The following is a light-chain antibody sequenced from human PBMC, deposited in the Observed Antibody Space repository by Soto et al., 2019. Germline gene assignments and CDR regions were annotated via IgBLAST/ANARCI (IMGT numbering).Light chain of an antibody. CDR1: QNIDSW. J-gene: IGKJ1*01. V-gene: IGKV1-5*03. CDR3: QQYRSASWT. Sequence: DIQMTQSPSTLSASVGDRVTITCRASQNIDSWLAWFQQKPGKAPKVLIYKVSSLDSGVPSRFSGSGSGTEFTLSISSLQPDDFATYYCQQYRSASWTFGQGTKVEIK. CDR2: KVS.